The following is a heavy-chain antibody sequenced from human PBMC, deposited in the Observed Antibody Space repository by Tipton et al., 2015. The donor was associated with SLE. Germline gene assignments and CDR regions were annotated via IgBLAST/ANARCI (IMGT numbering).Heavy chain of an antibody. J-gene: IGHJ2*01. V-gene: IGHV4-59*11. CDR2: IYYSGST. CDR1: GGSISSHY. D-gene: IGHD6-6*01. Sequence: TLSLTCTVSGGSISSHYWSWIRQPPGKGLEWIGYIYYSGSTYYNPSLKSRVTISVDTSKNQFSLKLSSVTAADTAVYYCARMWRAARGYFDPWGRGTLVTVSS. CDR3: ARMWRAARGYFDP.